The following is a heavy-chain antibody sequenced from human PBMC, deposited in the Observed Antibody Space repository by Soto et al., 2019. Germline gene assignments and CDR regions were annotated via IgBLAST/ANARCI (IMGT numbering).Heavy chain of an antibody. J-gene: IGHJ4*02. CDR2: INHSGST. D-gene: IGHD5-18*01. V-gene: IGHV4-34*01. CDR3: ANLPDTAMAFDY. CDR1: GGSFSGYY. Sequence: PSETLSLTCAVYGGSFSGYYWSWIRQPPGKGLEWIGEINHSGSTNYNPSLKSRVTISVDTSKNQFSLKLSSVTAADTAVYYCANLPDTAMAFDYWGQGTLVTVS.